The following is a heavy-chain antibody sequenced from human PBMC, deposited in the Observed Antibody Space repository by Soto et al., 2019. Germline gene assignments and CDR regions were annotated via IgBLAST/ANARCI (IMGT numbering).Heavy chain of an antibody. D-gene: IGHD5-12*01. V-gene: IGHV4-34*01. CDR1: GGSFSGYY. J-gene: IGHJ4*02. CDR3: ARGVRRRQRDGYNKGGFDY. Sequence: QVQLQQWGAGLLKPSETLSLTCAVYGGSFSGYYWSWIRQPPGKGLEWIGEINHSGSTNYNPSLKSRVTISVDTSKNQFSLKLSSVTAAHTAVYYCARGVRRRQRDGYNKGGFDYWGQGTLVTVSS. CDR2: INHSGST.